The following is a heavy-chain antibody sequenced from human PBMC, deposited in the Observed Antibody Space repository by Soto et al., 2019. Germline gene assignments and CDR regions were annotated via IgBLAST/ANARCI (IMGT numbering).Heavy chain of an antibody. Sequence: GGSLRLSCAASGFSFRSYSMNWVRQAPGKGLEWVSTISASDLTRLYADSVKGRFTISRDNSNNILYLQMNSLRADDTAVYFCATYRTGSCKDRDSDYWGQGSLVTVSS. CDR1: GFSFRSYS. J-gene: IGHJ4*02. CDR3: ATYRTGSCKDRDSDY. CDR2: ISASDLTR. D-gene: IGHD2-15*01. V-gene: IGHV3-23*01.